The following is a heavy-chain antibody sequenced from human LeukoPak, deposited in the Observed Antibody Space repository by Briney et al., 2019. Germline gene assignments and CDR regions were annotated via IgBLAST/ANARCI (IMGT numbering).Heavy chain of an antibody. CDR2: ISSSGNTI. D-gene: IGHD3-3*01. CDR1: GFTFSSYE. J-gene: IGHJ4*01. V-gene: IGHV3-48*03. Sequence: GGSLRLSCAASGFTFSSYEMNWVSQAPGKGLEWVSYISSSGNTIYYANSVKGRFTISRDNAKNSLYLQMNSLRAEDTAVYYCARQMYYDFWSGYSTFDYWGRGSLVTVSS. CDR3: ARQMYYDFWSGYSTFDY.